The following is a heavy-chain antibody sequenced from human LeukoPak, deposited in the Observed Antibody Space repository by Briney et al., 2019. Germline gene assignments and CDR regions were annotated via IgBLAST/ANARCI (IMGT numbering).Heavy chain of an antibody. J-gene: IGHJ4*02. V-gene: IGHV3-23*01. CDR1: GFTFTSYA. CDR2: ISGSVVST. Sequence: PGGSLRLTCAASGFTFTSYATTWVRQAPGKGLEWVSGISGSVVSTYYADSVKGRFTISRDNSKNTLYLQMNSLRAEDTAVYYCAKAVGHYLGGWGQGTLVTVSS. D-gene: IGHD1-26*01. CDR3: AKAVGHYLGG.